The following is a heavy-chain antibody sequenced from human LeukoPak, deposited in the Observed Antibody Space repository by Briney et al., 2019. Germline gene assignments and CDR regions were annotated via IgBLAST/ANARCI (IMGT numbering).Heavy chain of an antibody. CDR2: IKQDGSEK. J-gene: IGHJ4*02. V-gene: IGHV3-7*01. D-gene: IGHD5-12*01. Sequence: GGSLRLSCAASGFTVSSNYMTWVRQAPGKGLEWVANIKQDGSEKYYVDSVKGRFTISRDNAKNSLYLQMNSLRAEDTAVYYCARARGSYDLDYWGQGTLVTVSS. CDR1: GFTVSSNY. CDR3: ARARGSYDLDY.